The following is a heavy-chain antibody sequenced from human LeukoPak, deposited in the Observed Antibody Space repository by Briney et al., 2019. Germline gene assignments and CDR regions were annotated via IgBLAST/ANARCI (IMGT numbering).Heavy chain of an antibody. CDR3: ARGGGILTGYYDY. CDR2: IYHSGST. CDR1: GGSISSGGYS. D-gene: IGHD3-9*01. J-gene: IGHJ4*02. V-gene: IGHV4-30-2*01. Sequence: PSETLSLTCAVSGGSISSGGYSWSWIRQPPGKGLEWIGYIYHSGSTYYNPSLKSRVTISVDRSENQFSLKLSSVTAADTAVYYCARGGGILTGYYDYWGQGTLVTVSS.